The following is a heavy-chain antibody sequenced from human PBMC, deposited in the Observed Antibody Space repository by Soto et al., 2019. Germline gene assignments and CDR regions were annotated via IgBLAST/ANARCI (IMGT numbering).Heavy chain of an antibody. CDR3: ARTAGVNTVICAFDH. CDR2: ISGSGAST. CDR1: GFTFNKHA. D-gene: IGHD3-3*01. V-gene: IGHV3-23*01. J-gene: IGHJ4*02. Sequence: GGSLSLSCVASGFTFNKHALAWVRQAPGKGLEWVSAISGSGASTYDSDPEKGRLTSARDNSNHTLYLQMNSLRAEDTAVYYCARTAGVNTVICAFDHWGQGTPVTVSS.